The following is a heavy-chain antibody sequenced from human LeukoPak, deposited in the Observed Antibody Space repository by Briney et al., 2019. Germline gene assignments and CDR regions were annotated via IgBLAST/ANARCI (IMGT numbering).Heavy chain of an antibody. D-gene: IGHD3-22*01. CDR2: ISYDGSNK. Sequence: PGRSLRLSCAASGFTFSRYALHWVRQAPGKGLEWVAAISYDGSNKYYADSVKGRFTISRDNSRNTVYLQMNRLSAEDTAVYYCAKEGDYYDRSGYYSDNYYYYMEVWGTGTTVTVSS. CDR1: GFTFSRYA. V-gene: IGHV3-30-3*01. J-gene: IGHJ6*03. CDR3: AKEGDYYDRSGYYSDNYYYYMEV.